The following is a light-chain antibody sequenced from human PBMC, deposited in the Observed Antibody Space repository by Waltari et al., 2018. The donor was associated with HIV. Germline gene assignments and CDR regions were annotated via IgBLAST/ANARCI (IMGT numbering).Light chain of an antibody. V-gene: IGLV1-44*01. CDR2: SNN. CDR1: SSNIGSNT. J-gene: IGLJ1*01. Sequence: QSVLTQPPSASGTPGQRVTIYCSGSSSNIGSNTVNWYQQFPGMAPKLLIYSNNQRPSGVPYRFSGSRSGTSASLAISGLQSEDEGDYYCAAWDDSLNGYYVFGTGTKVTVL. CDR3: AAWDDSLNGYYV.